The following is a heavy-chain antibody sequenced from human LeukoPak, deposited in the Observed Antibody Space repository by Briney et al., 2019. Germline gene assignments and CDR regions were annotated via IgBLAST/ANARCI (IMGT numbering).Heavy chain of an antibody. V-gene: IGHV1-18*01. CDR3: ARLNDYGGLGAFDI. D-gene: IGHD4-23*01. CDR2: ISAYNGNT. J-gene: IGHJ3*02. Sequence: ASVTVSFKASGYSFISYGISWVRQAPGQGLEWMGWISAYNGNTNYAQKLQGRVTMTTDTSTSTAYMELSSLRSEDTAVYYCARLNDYGGLGAFDIWGQGTMVTVSS. CDR1: GYSFISYG.